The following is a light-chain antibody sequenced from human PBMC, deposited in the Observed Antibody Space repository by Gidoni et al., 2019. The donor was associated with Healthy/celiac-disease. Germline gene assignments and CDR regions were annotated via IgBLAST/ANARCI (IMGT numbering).Light chain of an antibody. V-gene: IGKV1-39*01. CDR2: AAS. CDR1: QSISSY. CDR3: PRSYSTPA. Sequence: GDRVTITCRASQSISSYLNWYQQKPGKAPKLLIYAASSLQSGVPSSFSGSGSGTDFTLTISSLQPEAFVTYYCPRSYSTPAFGQGTKVEIK. J-gene: IGKJ1*01.